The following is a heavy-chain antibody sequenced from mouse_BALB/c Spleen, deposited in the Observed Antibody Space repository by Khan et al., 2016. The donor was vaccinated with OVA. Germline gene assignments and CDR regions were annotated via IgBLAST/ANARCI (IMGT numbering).Heavy chain of an antibody. D-gene: IGHD1-1*01. Sequence: DLVKPGASVKLSCKASGYTFTSYWINWIKQRPGQGLEWIGRIGPGSSNTYYNEMFKGKATLTVDTSSSTAYIQLRSLSSEDSAVYFFARENYYGRSCYAMDYWGQGTSVTVSS. J-gene: IGHJ4*01. CDR1: GYTFTSYW. CDR2: IGPGSSNT. CDR3: ARENYYGRSCYAMDY. V-gene: IGHV1S41*01.